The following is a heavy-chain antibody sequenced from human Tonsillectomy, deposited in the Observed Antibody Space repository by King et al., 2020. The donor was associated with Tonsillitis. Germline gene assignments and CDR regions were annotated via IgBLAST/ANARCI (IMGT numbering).Heavy chain of an antibody. CDR1: GFTFSSYP. CDR3: VKPSYYDSSGYAFET. V-gene: IGHV3-64D*06. Sequence: VQLVESGGGLVQPGGSLRLSCSASGFTFSSYPMYWVRQAPGKGLEYVSDIRSNGYSTYYADSVKGRFSISRDNAKNMLYLQMTSLRAKDTAVYYCVKPSYYDSSGYAFETWGQGTMVTVSS. J-gene: IGHJ3*02. CDR2: IRSNGYST. D-gene: IGHD3-22*01.